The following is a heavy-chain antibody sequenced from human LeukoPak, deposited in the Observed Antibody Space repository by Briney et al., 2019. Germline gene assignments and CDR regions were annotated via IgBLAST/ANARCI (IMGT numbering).Heavy chain of an antibody. D-gene: IGHD1-26*01. CDR3: AKEGRGGSYYGEYFDY. CDR1: GFTFSSYA. Sequence: GGSLRLSCAASGFTFSSYAMSWVRQAPGKGLEWVSGISGGGGNTYYADSVKGRFTISRDNSKNTLYLQMNSLRVEDTAVYYCAKEGRGGSYYGEYFDYWGQGTLVTVSS. V-gene: IGHV3-23*01. J-gene: IGHJ4*02. CDR2: ISGGGGNT.